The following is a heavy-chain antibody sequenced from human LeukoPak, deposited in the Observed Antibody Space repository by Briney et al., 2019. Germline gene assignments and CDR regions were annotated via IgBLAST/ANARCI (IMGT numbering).Heavy chain of an antibody. D-gene: IGHD4-23*01. J-gene: IGHJ3*02. Sequence: ASVKVSCKASGGTFSSYTISWVRQAPGQGLEWMGRIIPILGIANYAQKFQGRVTITADKSTSTAYMELSSLRSEDTAVYYCARDEHSGNSLWAFDIWGQGTMVTVSS. CDR1: GGTFSSYT. CDR3: ARDEHSGNSLWAFDI. CDR2: IIPILGIA. V-gene: IGHV1-69*04.